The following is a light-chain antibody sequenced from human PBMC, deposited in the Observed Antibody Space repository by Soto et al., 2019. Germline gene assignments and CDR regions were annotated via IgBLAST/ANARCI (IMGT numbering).Light chain of an antibody. CDR3: QHTTDFT. CDR1: SSSKW. Sequence: DIQMTQSPSTLAASVGYTVTMTCRSSSKWLAWYQKKPGKAPKHLIYDVSNLERGVPPRFSGSTSGAESTLTITGLQPDDLGTYYCQHTTDFTFGQGTKVEIK. V-gene: IGKV1-5*01. CDR2: DVS. J-gene: IGKJ2*01.